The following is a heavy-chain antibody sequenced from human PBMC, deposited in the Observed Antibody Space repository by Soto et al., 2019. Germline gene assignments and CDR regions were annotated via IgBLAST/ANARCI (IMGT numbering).Heavy chain of an antibody. V-gene: IGHV4-31*03. CDR3: ARFNYYDSSGYYFLDDAFGI. D-gene: IGHD3-22*01. Sequence: SETLSLTCTVSGGSISSGGYYWSWIRQHPGKGLEWIGYIYYSGSTYYNPSLKSRVTISVDTSKNQFSLKLSSVTAADTAVYYCARFNYYDSSGYYFLDDAFGIWGQGTMVTVSS. CDR1: GGSISSGGYY. J-gene: IGHJ3*02. CDR2: IYYSGST.